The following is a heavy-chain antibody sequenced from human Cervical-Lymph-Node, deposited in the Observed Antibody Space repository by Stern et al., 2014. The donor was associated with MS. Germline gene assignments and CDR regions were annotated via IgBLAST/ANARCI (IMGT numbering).Heavy chain of an antibody. CDR3: ARGHFLPLVRGVIIITDGYLDY. D-gene: IGHD3-10*01. V-gene: IGHV1-46*01. J-gene: IGHJ4*02. Sequence: VQLVESGAEVKKPGASVKVSCKASGYTFTRYHMHWVRQAPGQGLEWMGIINPSGGRTTYAQNFQGRFTMTRDTSTSTVYMELSSLRSEDTAMYYCARGHFLPLVRGVIIITDGYLDYWGQGTLVTVSS. CDR1: GYTFTRYH. CDR2: INPSGGRT.